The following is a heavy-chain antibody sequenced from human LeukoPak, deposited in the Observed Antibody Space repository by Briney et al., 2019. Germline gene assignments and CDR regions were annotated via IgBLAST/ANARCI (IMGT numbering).Heavy chain of an antibody. CDR3: AKETRPPLYWSSTSCYTGYYYYGMDV. CDR2: ISGSGGST. J-gene: IGHJ6*02. V-gene: IGHV3-23*01. D-gene: IGHD2-2*02. Sequence: GGSLRLSCAASGCTFSSYAMSWIRQAPGKGLEWVSAISGSGGSTYYADSVKGRFTISRDNYKNSLYLQMNSLRAEDTAVYYCAKETRPPLYWSSTSCYTGYYYYGMDVWGQGTTVTVSS. CDR1: GCTFSSYA.